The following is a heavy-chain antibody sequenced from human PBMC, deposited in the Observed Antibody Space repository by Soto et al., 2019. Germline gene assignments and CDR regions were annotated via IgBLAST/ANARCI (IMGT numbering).Heavy chain of an antibody. Sequence: QVQLVQSGAEVKKPGSSVKVSCKASGGTFSSYAISWVRQAPGQGLEWMGGVIPIFGTANYAQKFQGRVTITADESTSTGYMELSSLRSEDTAGYYCAMVEITMIVPYYYYYGRDVWGQGTTVTVSS. CDR2: VIPIFGTA. CDR1: GGTFSSYA. CDR3: AMVEITMIVPYYYYYGRDV. D-gene: IGHD3-22*01. J-gene: IGHJ6*02. V-gene: IGHV1-69*01.